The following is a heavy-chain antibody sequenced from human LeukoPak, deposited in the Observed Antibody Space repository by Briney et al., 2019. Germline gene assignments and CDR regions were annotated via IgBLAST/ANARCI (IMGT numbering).Heavy chain of an antibody. CDR1: GGSFSGYY. CDR3: ARVRSYGLKSYYYYYMDV. V-gene: IGHV4-34*01. D-gene: IGHD5-18*01. Sequence: PSETLSLTCAVYGGSFSGYYWSWIRQPPGKGLEWIGEINHSGSTNYNPSLKSRVTISVDTSKNQFSLKLSSVTAADTAVYYCARVRSYGLKSYYYYYMDVWGKGTTVTASS. CDR2: INHSGST. J-gene: IGHJ6*03.